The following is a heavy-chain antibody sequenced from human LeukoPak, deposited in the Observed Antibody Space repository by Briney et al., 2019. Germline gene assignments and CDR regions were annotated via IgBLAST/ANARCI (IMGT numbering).Heavy chain of an antibody. CDR1: GFTFSGYD. V-gene: IGHV3-30*02. CDR2: IRYDGSNK. Sequence: PGGSLRLSCAASGFTFSGYDMHWVRQAPGKGLEWVAFIRYDGSNKYYTDSVKGRFTISRDNSKNTLYLQMNSLRPEDTAVYYCAKASAIDYWGQGTLVTVSS. CDR3: AKASAIDY. J-gene: IGHJ4*02.